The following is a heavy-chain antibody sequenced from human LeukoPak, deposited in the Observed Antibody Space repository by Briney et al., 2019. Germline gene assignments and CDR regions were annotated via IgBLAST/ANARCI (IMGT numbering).Heavy chain of an antibody. D-gene: IGHD3-22*01. V-gene: IGHV1-2*02. CDR3: AREAFWDSSGSLSY. J-gene: IGHJ4*02. Sequence: ASVKVSCKASGYTFTGYYIHWVRQAPGQGLEWMGWINPNSGGTNYAQKFQGRVTMTRDTSISTAYMELSRLRSDDTAVYYCAREAFWDSSGSLSYWGQGTLVTVSS. CDR2: INPNSGGT. CDR1: GYTFTGYY.